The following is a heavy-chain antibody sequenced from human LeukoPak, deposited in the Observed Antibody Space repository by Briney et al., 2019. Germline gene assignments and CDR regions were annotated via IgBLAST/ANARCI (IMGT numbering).Heavy chain of an antibody. V-gene: IGHV1-18*01. Sequence: WASVNVSCKASGYTFTSYGISWVRQAPGQGLEWMGWISAYNANTNYAQKLQGRVTMTTDTSTSTAYMELRSLRSDDTAVYYCARDKGYDFWSGSFKNWFDPWGQGTLVTVSS. CDR3: ARDKGYDFWSGSFKNWFDP. CDR2: ISAYNANT. J-gene: IGHJ5*02. CDR1: GYTFTSYG. D-gene: IGHD3-3*01.